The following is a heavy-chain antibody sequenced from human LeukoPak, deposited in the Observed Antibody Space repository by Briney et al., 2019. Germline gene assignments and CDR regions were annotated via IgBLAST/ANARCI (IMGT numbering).Heavy chain of an antibody. CDR3: ARRLRWSWYYFDY. Sequence: KSSETLSLTCTVSGGSISSGSYYWSWIRQPPGKGLEWIGEINHSGSTNYNPSLKSRVTISVDTSKNQFSLKLSSVTAADTAVYYCARRLRWSWYYFDYWGQGTLVTVSS. CDR2: INHSGST. V-gene: IGHV4-39*07. D-gene: IGHD4-23*01. J-gene: IGHJ4*02. CDR1: GGSISSGSYY.